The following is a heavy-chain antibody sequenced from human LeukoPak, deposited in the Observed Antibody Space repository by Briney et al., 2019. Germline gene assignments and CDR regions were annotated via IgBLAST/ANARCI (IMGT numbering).Heavy chain of an antibody. V-gene: IGHV3-23*01. CDR1: GFTFSSYA. Sequence: GGSLRLSCAASGFTFSSYAVSWVRQAPGKGLEWVSAISGSGGSTYYADSVKGRFTISRDNSKNTLYLQMNSLRAEGTAGYYCAKWSSSWYGDYWGQGTLVTVSS. D-gene: IGHD6-13*01. J-gene: IGHJ4*02. CDR2: ISGSGGST. CDR3: AKWSSSWYGDY.